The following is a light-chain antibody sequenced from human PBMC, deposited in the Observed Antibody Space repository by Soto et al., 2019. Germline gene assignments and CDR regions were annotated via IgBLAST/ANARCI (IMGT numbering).Light chain of an antibody. V-gene: IGKV3-15*01. CDR3: QQYNNWPPWT. CDR2: GAS. Sequence: EIVITQSPSTLSVSPGERAPLSCWASQSVSSNLAWYQQKPGQAPRLLIYGASTRATGIPARFSGSGSGTEFTLTISSLQSEDFAVYYCQQYNNWPPWTFGQGTKA. CDR1: QSVSSN. J-gene: IGKJ1*01.